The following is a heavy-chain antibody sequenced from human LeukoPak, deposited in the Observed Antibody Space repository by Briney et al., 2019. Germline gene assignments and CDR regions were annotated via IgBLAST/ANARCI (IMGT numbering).Heavy chain of an antibody. CDR1: GHTLTELS. J-gene: IGHJ4*02. V-gene: IGHV1-24*01. D-gene: IGHD1-26*01. CDR2: FDPEDGET. CDR3: ATGYSGSYYSDY. Sequence: ASVKVSCKVSGHTLTELSMHWGRQAPGNGLKWMGGFDPEDGETIYAQKLQGRVTMTEETSTDTAYMELSSLRSEDTAVYYCATGYSGSYYSDYWGQGTLVTVSS.